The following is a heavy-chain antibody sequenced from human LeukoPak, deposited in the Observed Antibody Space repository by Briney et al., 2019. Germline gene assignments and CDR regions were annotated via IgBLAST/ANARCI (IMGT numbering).Heavy chain of an antibody. D-gene: IGHD6-13*01. CDR3: ARGDGAAAGSHDY. CDR1: GGSFSGYY. V-gene: IGHV4-34*01. CDR2: INHSGST. Sequence: SETLSLTCAVYGGSFSGYYWSWIRQPPGKGLEWIGEINHSGSTNYNPSLKSRVTISVDTSKNQFSLKLSSVTAADTAVYYCARGDGAAAGSHDYWGQGTLVTVSS. J-gene: IGHJ4*02.